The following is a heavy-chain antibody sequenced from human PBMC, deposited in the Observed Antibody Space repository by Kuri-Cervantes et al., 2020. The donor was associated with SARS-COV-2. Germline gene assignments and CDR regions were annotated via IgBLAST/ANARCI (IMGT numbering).Heavy chain of an antibody. CDR1: GYIFITYG. CDR2: VDTNTFIA. Sequence: ASVKVSCKASGYIFITYGISWVRQAPGQGLEWLGWVDTNTFIATYAQGFTGRFVFSLDTSVSTAYLQISSLKAEDTAVYYCGRGYCSNGVCLDSWGQGTLVTVSS. V-gene: IGHV7-4-1*02. J-gene: IGHJ4*02. CDR3: GRGYCSNGVCLDS. D-gene: IGHD2-8*01.